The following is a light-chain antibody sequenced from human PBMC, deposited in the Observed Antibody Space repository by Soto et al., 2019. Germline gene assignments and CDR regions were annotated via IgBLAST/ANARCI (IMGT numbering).Light chain of an antibody. CDR2: GAS. V-gene: IGKV3-20*01. CDR1: QSVRSTY. CDR3: QLYVSSPPGYT. J-gene: IGKJ2*01. Sequence: EIVLTQSPGTLSLSPGERATISCRASQSVRSTYLAWYQQKRDQAPRLLIYGASNRATGIPDRFSGSGSGTDFTLSISRLEPEDFAVYYCQLYVSSPPGYTFGLGTKLEIK.